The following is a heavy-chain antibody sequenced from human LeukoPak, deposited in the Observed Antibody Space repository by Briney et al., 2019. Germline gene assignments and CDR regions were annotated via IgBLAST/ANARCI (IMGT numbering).Heavy chain of an antibody. CDR2: VDGGGGGT. Sequence: PGGSLRLSCAASGFTLSSYAMTWVRQAPGRGLEWVSSVDGGGGGTYYADSVKGRFTISRDNAKNSLYLQMNSLRAEDTAVYYCARDGDSSGYIGNWGQGTLVTVSS. CDR1: GFTLSSYA. CDR3: ARDGDSSGYIGN. D-gene: IGHD3-22*01. V-gene: IGHV3-21*01. J-gene: IGHJ4*02.